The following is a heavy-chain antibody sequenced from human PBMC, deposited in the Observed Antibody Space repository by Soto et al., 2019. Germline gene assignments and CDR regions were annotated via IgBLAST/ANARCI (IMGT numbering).Heavy chain of an antibody. V-gene: IGHV3-11*01. CDR1: GFTFSDYY. J-gene: IGHJ4*02. CDR2: ISDSGSTI. CDR3: ASLSAATGRREDY. Sequence: QVQLVESGGGLVKPGGSLRLSCAASGFTFSDYYMSWIRQAPGKGLEWVSYISDSGSTIYYADSVRGRFTISRDNTQNSLSLQMKSLRAEDTAVYYCASLSAATGRREDYWGQGTLVTVSS. D-gene: IGHD1-1*01.